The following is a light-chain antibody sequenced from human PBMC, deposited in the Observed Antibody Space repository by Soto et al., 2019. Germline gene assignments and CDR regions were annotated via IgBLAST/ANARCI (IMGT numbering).Light chain of an antibody. CDR1: QSISSW. Sequence: DIQLTQSPSTLSASVGDRVTIPCRASQSISSWLAWYQQKPGKAPKLLIYKASSLESGVPSRLSGSGSGTEFTLTIRSLQPDDFATYYCQQYNSYSTFGQGTKVDIK. CDR3: QQYNSYST. CDR2: KAS. V-gene: IGKV1-5*03. J-gene: IGKJ1*01.